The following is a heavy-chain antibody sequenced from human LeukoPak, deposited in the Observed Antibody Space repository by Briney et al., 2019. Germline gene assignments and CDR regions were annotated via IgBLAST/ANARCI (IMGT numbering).Heavy chain of an antibody. CDR2: INHSGST. CDR1: GGSFSGYY. Sequence: PSETLSLTCAVYGGSFSGYYWSWIRQPPGKGLEWIGEINHSGSTNYNPSLKSRVTISVDTSKNQFSLKLSSVAAADTAVYYCARGTYYYGSGSYYTRTFKFDPWGQGTLVTVSS. CDR3: ARGTYYYGSGSYYTRTFKFDP. V-gene: IGHV4-34*01. J-gene: IGHJ5*02. D-gene: IGHD3-10*01.